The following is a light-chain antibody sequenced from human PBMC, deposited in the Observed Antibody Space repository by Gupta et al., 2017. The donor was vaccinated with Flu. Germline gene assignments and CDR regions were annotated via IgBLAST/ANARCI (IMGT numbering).Light chain of an antibody. V-gene: IGLV1-40*01. CDR1: SSTIGAGYD. CDR3: QSYDSSLSGFWV. CDR2: SNS. Sequence: QSVLTQPPSVSGAPGQRVTISCTGSSSTIGAGYDVHWYQQLPGTAPKLLIYSNSNRPSGVPDRFSGSKSGTSASLAITGLQAEDEADYYCQSYDSSLSGFWVFGGGTKLTVL. J-gene: IGLJ3*02.